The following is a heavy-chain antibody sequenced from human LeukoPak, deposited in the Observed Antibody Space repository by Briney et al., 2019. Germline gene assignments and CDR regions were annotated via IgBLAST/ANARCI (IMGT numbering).Heavy chain of an antibody. CDR1: GFTFSSYS. J-gene: IGHJ4*02. CDR2: ISSSSSYI. Sequence: GGSLRLSCAAPGFTFSSYSMNWVRQAPGKGLEWVSSISSSSSYIYYADSVKGRFTISRDNAKNSLYLQMNSLRAEDTAVYYCARKVVAAQDYWGQGTLVTVSS. V-gene: IGHV3-21*01. D-gene: IGHD2-15*01. CDR3: ARKVVAAQDY.